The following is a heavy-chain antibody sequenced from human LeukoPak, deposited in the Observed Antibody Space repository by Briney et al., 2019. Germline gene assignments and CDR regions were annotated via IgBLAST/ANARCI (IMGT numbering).Heavy chain of an antibody. CDR3: ARGQWLAPFDY. V-gene: IGHV3-21*01. J-gene: IGHJ4*02. Sequence: PGGSLRLSCAASGFTFSSYSMNWVRQAPGKGLEWVSSISGSSSYIYYADSVKGRFTISRDNAKNSLYLQMNSLRAEDTAVYYCARGQWLAPFDYWGQGTLVTVSS. CDR2: ISGSSSYI. CDR1: GFTFSSYS. D-gene: IGHD6-19*01.